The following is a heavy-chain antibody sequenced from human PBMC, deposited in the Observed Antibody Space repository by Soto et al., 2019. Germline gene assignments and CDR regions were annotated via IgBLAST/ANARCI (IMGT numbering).Heavy chain of an antibody. CDR2: ISYDGSNK. CDR3: AKAYPTSVPPIAY. Sequence: QVQLVESGGGVVQPGRSLRLSCAASGFTFSSYGMHWVRQAPGKGLEWVAVISYDGSNKYYADSVKGRFTISRDNSKNPLYLQMNSLRAEDTAVYYCAKAYPTSVPPIAYWGRGTLVTVSS. D-gene: IGHD4-17*01. V-gene: IGHV3-30*18. J-gene: IGHJ4*02. CDR1: GFTFSSYG.